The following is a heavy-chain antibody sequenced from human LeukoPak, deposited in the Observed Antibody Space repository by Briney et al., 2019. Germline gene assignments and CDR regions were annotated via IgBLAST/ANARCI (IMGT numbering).Heavy chain of an antibody. CDR1: GYTLTGYY. Sequence: ASVNVSCKASGYTLTGYYMHWVRQAPGQGLEWMVWINPNSGGTDYAQKFQGRVTMTRDTSISTAYMELSRLRSDDTAVYYCARGGSGIAAVWGQGTLVTVSS. D-gene: IGHD6-13*01. CDR3: ARGGSGIAAV. V-gene: IGHV1-2*02. J-gene: IGHJ4*02. CDR2: INPNSGGT.